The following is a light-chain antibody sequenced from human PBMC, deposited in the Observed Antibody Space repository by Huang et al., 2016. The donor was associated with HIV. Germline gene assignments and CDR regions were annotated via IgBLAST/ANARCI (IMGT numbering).Light chain of an antibody. CDR1: QSVSRN. V-gene: IGKV3-15*01. J-gene: IGKJ1*01. CDR2: GAS. CDR3: QQYYNWPWT. Sequence: EIVMTQSPATLSVSPGERATLSCRASQSVSRNLAWYQQKPGQAPRHLIYGASTRATGIPARFSGSGSGTEFTLTISSLQSENFAVYYCQQYYNWPWTFGQGTKVEIK.